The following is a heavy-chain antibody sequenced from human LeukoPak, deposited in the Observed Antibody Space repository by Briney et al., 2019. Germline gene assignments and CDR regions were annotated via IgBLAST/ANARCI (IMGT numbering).Heavy chain of an antibody. CDR1: GYTFTGYY. V-gene: IGHV1-18*04. J-gene: IGHJ4*02. CDR2: ISAYNGNT. D-gene: IGHD6-13*01. Sequence: ASVKVSCKASGYTFTGYYMHWVRQAPGQGLEWMGWISAYNGNTNYAQKLQGRVTMTTDTSTSTAYMELRSLRSDDTAVYYCARAGYSSSWDYWGQRTLVTVSS. CDR3: ARAGYSSSWDY.